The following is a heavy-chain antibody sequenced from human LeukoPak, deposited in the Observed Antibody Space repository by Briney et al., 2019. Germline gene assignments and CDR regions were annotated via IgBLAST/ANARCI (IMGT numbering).Heavy chain of an antibody. CDR3: ARNGRVRRVVKDLFEY. CDR2: VSPYNGNT. J-gene: IGHJ4*02. CDR1: GYTFTGYY. V-gene: IGHV1-18*04. Sequence: GASVKVSCKASGYTFTGYYMHWVRQAPGQGLEWMGRVSPYNGNTYYSQTFQGRVTITKDTSTGTAYLDLKNLRADDTAMYYCARNGRVRRVVKDLFEYWGQGTLVAVSS. D-gene: IGHD3-10*01.